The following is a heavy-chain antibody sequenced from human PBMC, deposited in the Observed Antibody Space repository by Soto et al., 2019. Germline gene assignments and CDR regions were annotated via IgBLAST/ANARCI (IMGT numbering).Heavy chain of an antibody. V-gene: IGHV3-21*01. J-gene: IGHJ6*02. Sequence: GGSLRLSWADSGFAFSSYSMKWVRQAPGKGLEWVSSISSSSYIYYADSVKGRFTISRDNAKNSLYLQMNSLRAEDTAVYYCARDIPPSGMDIWGQGTTVTVSS. CDR2: ISSSSYI. CDR1: GFAFSSYS. CDR3: ARDIPPSGMDI.